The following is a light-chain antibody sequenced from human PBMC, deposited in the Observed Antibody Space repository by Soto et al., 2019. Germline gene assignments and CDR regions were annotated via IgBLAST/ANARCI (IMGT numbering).Light chain of an antibody. J-gene: IGKJ4*01. CDR2: TAS. V-gene: IGKV1-12*01. Sequence: DIQMTQSPSSVSASVGDRVTITCRASQGISSLLAWYQQKPGKAPNLLIHTASSLQSGVPSRFSGSGSGTEFTLTISSLQPGDFATYYCQQATSFPLTFGGGTKVEIK. CDR1: QGISSL. CDR3: QQATSFPLT.